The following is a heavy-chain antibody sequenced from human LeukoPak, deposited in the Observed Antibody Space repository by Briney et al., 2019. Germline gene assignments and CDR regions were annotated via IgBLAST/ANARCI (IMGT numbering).Heavy chain of an antibody. D-gene: IGHD6-19*01. CDR1: GFTFSNYA. J-gene: IGHJ4*02. V-gene: IGHV3-23*01. Sequence: GGSLRLSCAASGFTFSNYAMNWVRQAPGKGLEWVSSISGSGTSPFYAGSVKGRFTVSRDNAKNSLYLQMNSLRAEDTAVYYCARDWSGWYGCDSWGQGTLVTVSS. CDR3: ARDWSGWYGCDS. CDR2: ISGSGTSP.